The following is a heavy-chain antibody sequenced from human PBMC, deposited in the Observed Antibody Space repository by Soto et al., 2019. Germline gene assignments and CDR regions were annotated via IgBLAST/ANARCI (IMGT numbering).Heavy chain of an antibody. CDR2: SYSTGNT. J-gene: IGHJ6*02. V-gene: IGHV4-39*01. CDR3: RRSSRYSTDV. CDR1: GDSIRSSSY. Sequence: QLQLQESGPGLVKPSETLSLTCTVSGDSIRSSSYWGWIRQPPGKGLEWIGSSYSTGNTYYNPALNSQVTISVDTSKNQFSLNVISVTAADTAVYYCRRSSRYSTDVWGQGTTVTVSS. D-gene: IGHD6-13*01.